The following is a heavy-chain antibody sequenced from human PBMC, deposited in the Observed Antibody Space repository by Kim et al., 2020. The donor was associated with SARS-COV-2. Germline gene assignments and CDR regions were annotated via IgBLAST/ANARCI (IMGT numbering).Heavy chain of an antibody. Sequence: ASVKVSCKASGYTFTSYGISWVRQAPGQGLEWMGWISAYNGNTNYAQKLQGRVTMTTDTSTSTAYMELRSLRSDDTAVYYCARDLRYCSSTSCYSPRILLGYWGQGTLVTVSS. J-gene: IGHJ4*02. CDR1: GYTFTSYG. D-gene: IGHD2-2*01. CDR3: ARDLRYCSSTSCYSPRILLGY. V-gene: IGHV1-18*01. CDR2: ISAYNGNT.